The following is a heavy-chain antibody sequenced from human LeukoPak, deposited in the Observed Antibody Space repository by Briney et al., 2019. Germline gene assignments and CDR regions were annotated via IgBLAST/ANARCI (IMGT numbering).Heavy chain of an antibody. CDR3: ARDGIIAAAGLNWFDP. D-gene: IGHD6-13*01. CDR1: GFTFSSYA. CDR2: ISTSSSYI. J-gene: IGHJ5*02. V-gene: IGHV3-21*04. Sequence: GGSLRLSCAASGFTFSSYAMSWVRQAPGKGLEWVSSISTSSSYIYYADSVKGRFTISRDSAKNSLYLQMNSLRAEDTALYYCARDGIIAAAGLNWFDPWGQGTLVTVSS.